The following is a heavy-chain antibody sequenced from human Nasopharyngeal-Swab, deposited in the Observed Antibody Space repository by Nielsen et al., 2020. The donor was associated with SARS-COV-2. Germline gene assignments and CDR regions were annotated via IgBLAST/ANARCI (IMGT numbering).Heavy chain of an antibody. V-gene: IGHV4-31*03. D-gene: IGHD3-16*02. CDR1: GGSVSSGSYY. CDR3: ARDPVYDYVWGSYRIDAFDI. J-gene: IGHJ3*02. CDR2: IYYSGST. Sequence: SETLSLTCTVSGGSVSSGSYYWSWIRQHPGKGLEWIGYIYYSGSTYYNPSLKSRVTISVDTSKNQFSLKLSSVTAADTAVYYCARDPVYDYVWGSYRIDAFDIWGQGTMVTVSS.